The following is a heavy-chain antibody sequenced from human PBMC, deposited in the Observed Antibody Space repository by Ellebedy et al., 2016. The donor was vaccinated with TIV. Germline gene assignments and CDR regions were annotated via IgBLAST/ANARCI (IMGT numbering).Heavy chain of an antibody. CDR2: IYPGDSDT. CDR3: ARQAWDIVVVTAAMLDY. D-gene: IGHD2-2*01. CDR1: GYRFSNYW. Sequence: GESLKISCKGSGYRFSNYWIGWVRQLPGKGLEWMRVIYPGDSDTRYSPSFQGQVTISADKSISTAYLQWSSLKASDTAMYYCARQAWDIVVVTAAMLDYWGQGTLVTVSS. V-gene: IGHV5-51*01. J-gene: IGHJ4*02.